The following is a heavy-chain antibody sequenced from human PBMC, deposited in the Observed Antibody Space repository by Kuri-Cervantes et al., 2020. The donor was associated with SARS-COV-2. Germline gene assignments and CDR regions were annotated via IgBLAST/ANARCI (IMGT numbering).Heavy chain of an antibody. D-gene: IGHD6-13*01. Sequence: GESLKISCAASGFTFSSYAMSWVRQAPGKGLEWVSAISGSGGSTYYADPVKGRFTISRDNSKNTLYLQMNSLRAEDTAVYYCAKGVAAADSYYFDYWGQGTLVTVSS. V-gene: IGHV3-23*01. CDR2: ISGSGGST. CDR3: AKGVAAADSYYFDY. CDR1: GFTFSSYA. J-gene: IGHJ4*02.